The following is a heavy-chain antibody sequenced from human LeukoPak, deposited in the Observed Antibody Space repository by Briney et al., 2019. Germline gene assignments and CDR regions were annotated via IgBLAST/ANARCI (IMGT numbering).Heavy chain of an antibody. Sequence: GGSLRLSCAASGFTFSSYWMSWVRQAPGKGLEWVANIKQDGSEKSYVDSVKGRFTISRDNAKNSLYLQMNSLRAEDTAIYYCTRVGYIDEGIDYWGQGTLVTVSS. CDR2: IKQDGSEK. CDR1: GFTFSSYW. J-gene: IGHJ4*02. V-gene: IGHV3-7*04. D-gene: IGHD5-24*01. CDR3: TRVGYIDEGIDY.